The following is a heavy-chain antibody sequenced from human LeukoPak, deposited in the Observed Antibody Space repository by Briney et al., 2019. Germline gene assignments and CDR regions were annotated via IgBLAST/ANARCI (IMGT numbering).Heavy chain of an antibody. Sequence: GGSLRLSCAASGFTVSSNYMSWVRQAPGKGLEWVANIKQDGSEKYYVDSVKGRFTISRDNAKNSLYLQMNSLRAEDTAVYYCARSGGSFLGGQGTLVTVSS. J-gene: IGHJ4*02. V-gene: IGHV3-7*01. CDR1: GFTVSSNY. D-gene: IGHD1-26*01. CDR2: IKQDGSEK. CDR3: ARSGGSFL.